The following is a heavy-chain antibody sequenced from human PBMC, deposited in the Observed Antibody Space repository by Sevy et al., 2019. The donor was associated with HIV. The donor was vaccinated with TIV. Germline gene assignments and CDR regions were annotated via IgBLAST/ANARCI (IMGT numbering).Heavy chain of an antibody. CDR2: IFYTGNT. V-gene: IGHV4-30-4*01. D-gene: IGHD2-2*01. J-gene: IGHJ4*02. CDR3: ASLVPVYYFDY. CDR1: GASISSGEYY. Sequence: SETLSLTCTVSGASISSGEYYWGWIRQPPGKGLEWIGYIFYTGNTYYNPSLKSRLTMSVDTSKNQFSLKLSSVTAADTAVYYCASLVPVYYFDYWGPGTLVTVSS.